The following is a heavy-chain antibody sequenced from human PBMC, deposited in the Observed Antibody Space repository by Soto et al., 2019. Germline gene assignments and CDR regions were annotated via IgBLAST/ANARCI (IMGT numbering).Heavy chain of an antibody. Sequence: SETLSLTCAVYGGSFSGYYWSWIRQPPGKGLEWIGEINHSGSTNYNPSLKSRVTISVDTSKNQFSLKLSSVTAADTAVYYCARGPICSGGSCYSYYYYYYMDVWGKGTTVTVSS. D-gene: IGHD2-15*01. CDR1: GGSFSGYY. J-gene: IGHJ6*03. CDR3: ARGPICSGGSCYSYYYYYYMDV. V-gene: IGHV4-34*01. CDR2: INHSGST.